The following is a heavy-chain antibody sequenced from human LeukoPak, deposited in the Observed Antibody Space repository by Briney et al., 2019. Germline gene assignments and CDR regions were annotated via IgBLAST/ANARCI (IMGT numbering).Heavy chain of an antibody. J-gene: IGHJ6*02. CDR1: GGTFSSYA. V-gene: IGHV1-69*13. CDR3: ARTYYYDGSLVVGYYYYGMDV. D-gene: IGHD3-22*01. Sequence: SVKVSCKASGGTFSSYAISWVRQAPGQGLEWMGGIIPIFGTANYAQKFQGRVTITADESTSTAYMELSSLRSEDTAVYYCARTYYYDGSLVVGYYYYGMDVWGQGTTVTVSS. CDR2: IIPIFGTA.